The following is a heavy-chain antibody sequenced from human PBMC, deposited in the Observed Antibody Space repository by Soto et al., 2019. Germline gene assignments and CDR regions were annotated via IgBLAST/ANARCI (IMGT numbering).Heavy chain of an antibody. Sequence: GGSLRLSCTASGFTFGDYAMSWFRQAPGKGLEWVGFIRSKAYGGTTEYAASVKGRFTISRDDSKSIAYLQMNSLKTEDTAVYYCTRGGIAAAVAHGGWGQGTLVTVSS. CDR3: TRGGIAAAVAHGG. D-gene: IGHD6-13*01. CDR1: GFTFGDYA. J-gene: IGHJ4*02. CDR2: IRSKAYGGTT. V-gene: IGHV3-49*03.